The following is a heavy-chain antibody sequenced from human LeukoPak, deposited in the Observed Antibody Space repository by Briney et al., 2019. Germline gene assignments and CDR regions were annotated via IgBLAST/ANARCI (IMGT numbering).Heavy chain of an antibody. D-gene: IGHD1-1*01. J-gene: IGHJ6*03. CDR2: IYYGGST. V-gene: IGHV4-39*01. CDR1: GGSISSSKYY. CDR3: ATGTGHYYYYYYMDV. Sequence: PSETLSLTCTVSGGSISSSKYYWGWIRQPPGKGLEWIGSIYYGGSTYYNPSLKSRVTISVDTSKNQFSLKLSSVTAADTAIYYCATGTGHYYYYYYMDVWGKGTTVTVSS.